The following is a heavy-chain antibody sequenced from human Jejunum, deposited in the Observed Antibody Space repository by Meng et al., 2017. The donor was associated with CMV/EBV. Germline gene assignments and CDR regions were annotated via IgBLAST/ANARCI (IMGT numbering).Heavy chain of an antibody. CDR2: INPSSGST. J-gene: IGHJ5*02. CDR3: SRGPYYYESSGYYGGQSNWFDP. V-gene: IGHV1-46*04. Sequence: MHWVRQAPGQGLEWMGIINPSSGSTTYARKLRGRVTMTRDPSTSTFYMELSSLTSEDTAVYFCSRGPYYYESSGYYGGQSNWFDPWGQGTQVTVSS. D-gene: IGHD3-22*01.